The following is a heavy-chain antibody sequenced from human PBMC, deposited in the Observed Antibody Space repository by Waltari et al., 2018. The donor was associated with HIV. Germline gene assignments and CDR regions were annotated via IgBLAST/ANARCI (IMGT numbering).Heavy chain of an antibody. CDR2: IRRGNNEK. V-gene: IGHV3-7*03. CDR1: GFDLRHYS. CDR3: VRDDPGYGPIDY. D-gene: IGHD3-10*01. Sequence: DVYLVESGGGVVQIGGSIRLTCEASGFDLRHYSMNWGRQSPVRGLEWVASIRRGNNEKHYLDAVRGRFVISRDNAESSVYLQMESLREEDTATYFCVRDDPGYGPIDYWGQGTRVTV. J-gene: IGHJ4*02.